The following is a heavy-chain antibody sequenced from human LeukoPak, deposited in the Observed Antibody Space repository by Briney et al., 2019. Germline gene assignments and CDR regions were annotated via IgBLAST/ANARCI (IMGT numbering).Heavy chain of an antibody. D-gene: IGHD3-3*01. CDR1: GGTFSSHA. J-gene: IGHJ5*02. CDR3: ARGRDTYYDFWSGYNSWFDP. Sequence: ASVKVSCKASGGTFSSHAISWVRQAPGQGLEWMGGIIPIFGTANYAQKFQGRVTITADESTSTAYMELSSLRSEDTAVYYCARGRDTYYDFWSGYNSWFDPWGQGTLVTVSS. CDR2: IIPIFGTA. V-gene: IGHV1-69*13.